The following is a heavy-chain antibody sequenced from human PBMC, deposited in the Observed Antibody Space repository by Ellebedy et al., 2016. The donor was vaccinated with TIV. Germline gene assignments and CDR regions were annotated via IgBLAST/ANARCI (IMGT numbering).Heavy chain of an antibody. CDR1: GFTFSSYA. Sequence: PGGSLRLSCAASGFTFSSYALSWVRQAPGKGLAWVSTISGNVGNTYYADSVKGRFTISRDNSKSTLYLQMNSLRAEDTAVYYCAKDRQACMIVVVTLHSEFDYWGQGTLVTVSS. J-gene: IGHJ4*02. V-gene: IGHV3-23*01. CDR3: AKDRQACMIVVVTLHSEFDY. D-gene: IGHD3-22*01. CDR2: ISGNVGNT.